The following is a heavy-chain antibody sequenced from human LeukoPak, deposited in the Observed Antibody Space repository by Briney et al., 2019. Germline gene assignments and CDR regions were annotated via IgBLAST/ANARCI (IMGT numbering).Heavy chain of an antibody. CDR1: GFTFSSYG. V-gene: IGHV3-30*02. CDR3: AKVRYSYGNQALDY. D-gene: IGHD5-18*01. J-gene: IGHJ4*02. CDR2: IRYDGSNK. Sequence: GGSLRLSCAASGFTFSSYGMHWVRQAPGKGLEWVAFIRYDGSNKYYADSVKGRFTISRDNSKNTLYLQMNSLRAEDTAVYYCAKVRYSYGNQALDYWGQGTLVTVSS.